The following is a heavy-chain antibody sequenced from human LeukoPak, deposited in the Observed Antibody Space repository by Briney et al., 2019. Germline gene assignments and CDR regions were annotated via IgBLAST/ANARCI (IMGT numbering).Heavy chain of an antibody. J-gene: IGHJ3*02. CDR3: AIYYYGSGSTDAFDI. CDR2: IYSSGST. D-gene: IGHD3-10*01. CDR1: GDSISSFY. Sequence: SETLSLTCTVSGDSISSFYWSWIRQPAGKGLEWIGRIYSSGSTNYNPSLKSRVTISVDTSKNQFSLKLSSVTAADTAVYYCAIYYYGSGSTDAFDIWGQGTMVTVSS. V-gene: IGHV4-4*07.